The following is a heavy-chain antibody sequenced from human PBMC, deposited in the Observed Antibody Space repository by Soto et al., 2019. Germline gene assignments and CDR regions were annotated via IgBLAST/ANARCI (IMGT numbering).Heavy chain of an antibody. V-gene: IGHV3-23*01. Sequence: GGSLRLSCAASGFTFSSYAMSWVRQAPGKGLEWVSAISGSGGSTYYADSVKGRFTISRDNSKNTLYLQMNSLRAEDTAVYYCAKQRDSSGWYFDAFDIWGQGTMVTVSS. CDR1: GFTFSSYA. CDR2: ISGSGGST. CDR3: AKQRDSSGWYFDAFDI. D-gene: IGHD6-19*01. J-gene: IGHJ3*02.